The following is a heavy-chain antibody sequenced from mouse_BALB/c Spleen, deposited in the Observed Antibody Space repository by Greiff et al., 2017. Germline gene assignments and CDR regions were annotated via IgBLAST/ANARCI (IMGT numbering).Heavy chain of an antibody. CDR3: TRNYRYDRGYFDV. J-gene: IGHJ1*01. D-gene: IGHD2-14*01. V-gene: IGHV7-3*02. Sequence: EVKVVESGGGLVQPGGSLRLSCATSGFTFTDYYMSWVRQPPGKALEWLGFIRNKANGYTTEYSASVKGRFTISRDNSQSILYLQMNTLRAEDSATYYCTRNYRYDRGYFDVWGAGTTGTVSS. CDR2: IRNKANGYTT. CDR1: GFTFTDYY.